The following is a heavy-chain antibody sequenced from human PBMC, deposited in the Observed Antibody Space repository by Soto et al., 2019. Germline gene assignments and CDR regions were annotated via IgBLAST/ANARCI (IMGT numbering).Heavy chain of an antibody. D-gene: IGHD4-17*01. J-gene: IGHJ6*02. CDR1: GFTFSSYG. CDR3: AKDIYGDTTYYYCGMDV. Sequence: QVQLVESGGGVVQPGRSLRLSCAASGFTFSSYGMHWVRQAPGKGLEWVAVISYDGSNKYYADSVKGRFTISRDNSKNTLYLQMNSLIAEDTAVYYCAKDIYGDTTYYYCGMDVWGQGTTVTVSS. CDR2: ISYDGSNK. V-gene: IGHV3-30*18.